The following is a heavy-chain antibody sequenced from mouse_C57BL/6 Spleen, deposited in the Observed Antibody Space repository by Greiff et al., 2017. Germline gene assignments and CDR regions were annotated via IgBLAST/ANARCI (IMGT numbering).Heavy chain of an antibody. Sequence: EVQLQQSGPELVKPGASVKIPCKASGYTFTDYNMDWVKQSHGKSLEWIGDINPNNGGTIYNQKFKGKATLTVDKSSSTAYMELRSLTSEDTAVYYCARCDYDGTAFDYWGQGTTLTVSS. CDR3: ARCDYDGTAFDY. J-gene: IGHJ2*01. CDR1: GYTFTDYN. D-gene: IGHD2-4*01. V-gene: IGHV1-18*01. CDR2: INPNNGGT.